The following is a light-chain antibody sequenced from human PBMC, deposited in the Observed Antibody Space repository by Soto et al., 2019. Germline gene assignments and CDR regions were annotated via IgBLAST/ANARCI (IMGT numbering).Light chain of an antibody. CDR2: AAS. Sequence: DIQMTQSPFSLSASVGDRVTITCRASQSISTYVNWYQQKAAKAPKLLIYAASRLQSEVPSRFGGGGSATEFTLTITSLQPEDFATYYCQQSHGIPYTFGQGTKLEIK. CDR1: QSISTY. CDR3: QQSHGIPYT. V-gene: IGKV1-39*01. J-gene: IGKJ2*01.